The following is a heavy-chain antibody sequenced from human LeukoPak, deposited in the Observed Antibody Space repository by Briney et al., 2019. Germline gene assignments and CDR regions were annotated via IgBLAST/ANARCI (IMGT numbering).Heavy chain of an antibody. D-gene: IGHD2-15*01. CDR2: IWYDGSNK. J-gene: IGHJ4*02. CDR1: GFTFSSYG. Sequence: GGSLRLSCAASGFTFSSYGMHWVRQAPGKGLEWVAVIWYDGSNKYYADSVKGRFTISRDNSKNTLYLQMNSLRAEDTAVYYCAKGPGRYCSGGSCYDSTNFDYWGQGTLVTVSS. V-gene: IGHV3-33*06. CDR3: AKGPGRYCSGGSCYDSTNFDY.